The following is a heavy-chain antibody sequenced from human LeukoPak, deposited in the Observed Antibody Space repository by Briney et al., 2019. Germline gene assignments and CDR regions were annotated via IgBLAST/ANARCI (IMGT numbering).Heavy chain of an antibody. CDR1: GFRFGDYW. J-gene: IGHJ4*02. CDR2: IKQDGAEK. Sequence: GGSLRLSCAASGFRFGDYWMTWARHIPGKGLEWVANIKQDGAEKHYAESVEGRFIISRDNAKNSLYLEMDGLKVEDTAVYYCARVGAWDLQRVFEYWGQGTLVTVSS. V-gene: IGHV3-7*01. D-gene: IGHD1-26*01. CDR3: ARVGAWDLQRVFEY.